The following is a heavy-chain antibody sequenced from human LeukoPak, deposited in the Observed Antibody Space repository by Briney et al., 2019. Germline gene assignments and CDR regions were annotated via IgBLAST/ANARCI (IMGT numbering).Heavy chain of an antibody. CDR2: IREDGGDK. J-gene: IGHJ4*02. Sequence: GGSLRLSCGASGFTFSRNGMHWVRQAPGKGLEWVAYIREDGGDKCYVDSVKGRFTISRDTSKNMLYMQMNSLRVEDTAVYYCAKDSNWAFDYWGQGTLVSVSS. CDR1: GFTFSRNG. CDR3: AKDSNWAFDY. D-gene: IGHD3-16*01. V-gene: IGHV3-30*02.